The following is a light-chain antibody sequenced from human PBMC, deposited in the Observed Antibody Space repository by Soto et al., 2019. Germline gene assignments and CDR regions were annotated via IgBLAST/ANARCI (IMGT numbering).Light chain of an antibody. J-gene: IGKJ4*01. CDR2: DAS. CDR1: QSVSSSS. CDR3: QQRSKWVT. V-gene: IGKV3D-20*02. Sequence: EIVLTQSPGTLSLSPGERATLSCRASQSVSSSSLAWYQQNPGQAPRLLIYDASSRATGIPTRFSGSGSGTDFTLTISSLEPEDFAVYYCQQRSKWVTFGRGTKVDIK.